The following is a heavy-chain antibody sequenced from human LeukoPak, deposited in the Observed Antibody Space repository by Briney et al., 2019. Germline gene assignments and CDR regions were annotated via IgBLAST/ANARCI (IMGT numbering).Heavy chain of an antibody. CDR3: GRDALVGYFSYYYIDV. D-gene: IGHD2-15*01. CDR1: DGPIRSHY. J-gene: IGHJ6*03. Sequence: SETLSLTCTVSDGPIRSHYWTWIRRSPLKGLEWIGDISNSGSTKYNPSLKSRVTISIDTSKSQFSLRLTSVTAADTAVYYCGRDALVGYFSYYYIDVWGKGTTVTVSS. V-gene: IGHV4-59*11. CDR2: ISNSGST.